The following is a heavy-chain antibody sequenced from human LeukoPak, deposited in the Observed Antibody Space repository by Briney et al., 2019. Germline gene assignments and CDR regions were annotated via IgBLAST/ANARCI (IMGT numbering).Heavy chain of an antibody. CDR3: ATGNYDFWSGSHSCYVDY. CDR2: FDPEDGET. CDR1: GYTLTELS. Sequence: ASVKVSCKISGYTLTELSMHWVRQAPGKGLEWMGGFDPEDGETIYAQKFQGRVTMTEDTSTDTAYMELSSLRSEDTAVYYCATGNYDFWSGSHSCYVDYWGQGTLVTVSS. V-gene: IGHV1-24*01. J-gene: IGHJ4*02. D-gene: IGHD3-3*01.